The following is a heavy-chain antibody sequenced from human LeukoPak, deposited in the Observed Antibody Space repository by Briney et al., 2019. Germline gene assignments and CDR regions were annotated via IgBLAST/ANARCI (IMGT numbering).Heavy chain of an antibody. CDR1: GYAFTNQD. D-gene: IGHD5/OR15-5a*01. Sequence: ASVKVSCKASGYAFTNQDINWVRQASGQGLEWMGWMNPNSGDTGYAQKFQGRVTMTRDTSISTAYMELSSLTSEDTGVYYCMRDQPETSTTWGQGSLVTVSS. J-gene: IGHJ5*02. V-gene: IGHV1-8*01. CDR3: MRDQPETSTT. CDR2: MNPNSGDT.